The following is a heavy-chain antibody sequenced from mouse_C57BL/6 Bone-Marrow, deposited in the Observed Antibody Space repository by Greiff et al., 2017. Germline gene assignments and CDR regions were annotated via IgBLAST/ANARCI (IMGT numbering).Heavy chain of an antibody. CDR2: LWGDGST. J-gene: IGHJ2*01. CDR1: GFSLTSYG. V-gene: IGHV2-3*01. D-gene: IGHD2-4*01. CDR3: AKRDSYDNDEGHYFDY. Sequence: QVQLKESGPGLVAPSQSLSITCTVSGFSLTSYGVSWVRQPPGKGLEWLGVLWGDGSTNYHSALISKLSISKDNSKSQVFLKLNSLLTDDTATYYCAKRDSYDNDEGHYFDYWGQGTTLTVSS.